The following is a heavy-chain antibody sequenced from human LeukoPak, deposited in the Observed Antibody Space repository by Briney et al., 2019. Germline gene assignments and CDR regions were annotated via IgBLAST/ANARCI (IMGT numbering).Heavy chain of an antibody. CDR2: ISSSGSTI. D-gene: IGHD4-17*01. Sequence: PGGSLRLSCAASGFTFSDYYMSWIRQAPGKGREWVSYISSSGSTIYYADSVKGRFTLARDNAKNSLYLQMNSLRAEDTDVYYCARDQQSYGDYDAFDIWGQGTMVTVSS. CDR3: ARDQQSYGDYDAFDI. V-gene: IGHV3-11*04. CDR1: GFTFSDYY. J-gene: IGHJ3*02.